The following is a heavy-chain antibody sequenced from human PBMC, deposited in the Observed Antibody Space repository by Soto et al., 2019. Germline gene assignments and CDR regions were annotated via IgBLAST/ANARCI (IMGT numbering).Heavy chain of an antibody. D-gene: IGHD6-13*01. V-gene: IGHV1-69*13. CDR3: ARDNPGIAAAGTGGY. CDR1: GVTFSSYA. Sequence: ASVKVSCKASGVTFSSYAISWVRQAPGQGLEWMGGIIPIFGTANYAQKFQGRVTITADESTSTAYMELSSLRSEDTAVYYCARDNPGIAAAGTGGYWGQGTLVTVSS. J-gene: IGHJ4*02. CDR2: IIPIFGTA.